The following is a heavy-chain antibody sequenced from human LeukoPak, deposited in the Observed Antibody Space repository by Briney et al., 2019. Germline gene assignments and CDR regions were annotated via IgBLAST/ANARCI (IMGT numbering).Heavy chain of an antibody. J-gene: IGHJ4*02. CDR3: ARGLSYYYGSGSYYNRGRSYYFDY. CDR2: INHSGST. Sequence: SETLSLTCAVSGGSISSSSYYWGWIRQPPGKGLEWIGEINHSGSTNYNPSLKSRVTISVDTSKNQFSLKLSSVTAADTAVYYCARGLSYYYGSGSYYNRGRSYYFDYWGQGTLVTVSS. CDR1: GGSISSSSYY. D-gene: IGHD3-10*01. V-gene: IGHV4-39*07.